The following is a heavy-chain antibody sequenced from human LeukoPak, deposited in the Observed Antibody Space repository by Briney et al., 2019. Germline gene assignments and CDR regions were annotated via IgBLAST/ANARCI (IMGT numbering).Heavy chain of an antibody. D-gene: IGHD2-15*01. CDR3: ARTIVVVVAATEGYFDL. Sequence: SETLSLTCAVYGGSFSGYYWGWIRQPPGKGLEWIGSIYYSGSTYYNPSLKSRVTISVDTSKNQFSLKLSSVTAADTAVYYCARTIVVVVAATEGYFDLWGRGTLVTVSS. CDR1: GGSFSGYY. J-gene: IGHJ2*01. V-gene: IGHV4-39*01. CDR2: IYYSGST.